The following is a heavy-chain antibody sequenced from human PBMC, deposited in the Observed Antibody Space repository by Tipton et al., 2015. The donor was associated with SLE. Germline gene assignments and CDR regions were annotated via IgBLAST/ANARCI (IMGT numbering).Heavy chain of an antibody. CDR1: GGSISSHY. V-gene: IGHV4-59*11. CDR3: ARAIVATIIGWFDP. J-gene: IGHJ5*02. Sequence: TLSLTCTVSGGSISSHYWSWIRQPPGKGLEWIGYIYYSGSTNYNPSLKSRVTISVDTSKNQFSLKLSSVTAADTAVYYCARAIVATIIGWFDPWGQGTLVTVSS. CDR2: IYYSGST. D-gene: IGHD5-12*01.